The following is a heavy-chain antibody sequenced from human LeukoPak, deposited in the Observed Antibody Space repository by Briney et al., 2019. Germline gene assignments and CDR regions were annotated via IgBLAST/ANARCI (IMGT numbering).Heavy chain of an antibody. Sequence: TSETLSLTCTVSGGSISSGGYYWSWIRQHPGKGLEWIGYIYYSGSTYYNPSLKSRVTISVDTSKNQFSLKLSSVTAADTAVYYCARGYYYDSSGYISFDYWGQGTLVTVSS. CDR3: ARGYYYDSSGYISFDY. D-gene: IGHD3-22*01. CDR2: IYYSGST. V-gene: IGHV4-31*03. J-gene: IGHJ4*02. CDR1: GGSISSGGYY.